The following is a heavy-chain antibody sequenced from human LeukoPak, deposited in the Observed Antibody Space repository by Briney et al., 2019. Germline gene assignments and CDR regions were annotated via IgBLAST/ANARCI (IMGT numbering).Heavy chain of an antibody. J-gene: IGHJ6*03. V-gene: IGHV4-38-2*02. CDR3: ARADILTGYYYYYYMDV. CDR1: GYSISSGYY. CDR2: IYHSGST. Sequence: SETLSLTCTVFGYSISSGYYWGWIRQPPGKGLEWIGSIYHSGSTYYNPSLKSRVTISVDTSKNQFSLKLSSVTAADTAVYYCARADILTGYYYYYYMDVWGKGTTVTISS. D-gene: IGHD3-9*01.